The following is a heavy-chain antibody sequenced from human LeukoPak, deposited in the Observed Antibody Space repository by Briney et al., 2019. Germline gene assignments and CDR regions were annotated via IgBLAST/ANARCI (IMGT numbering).Heavy chain of an antibody. CDR1: GFTFDDYA. D-gene: IGHD3-22*01. Sequence: GGPLRLSCAASGFTFDDYAMHWVRQAPGKGLEWISGISWNSGSIAYADSVKGRFNISRDNAKNSLYLQMNSLRAEDTAVYYCAREVYYYDNSGFYYSGGFGYWGQGTLLTVSS. J-gene: IGHJ4*02. CDR2: ISWNSGSI. V-gene: IGHV3-9*01. CDR3: AREVYYYDNSGFYYSGGFGY.